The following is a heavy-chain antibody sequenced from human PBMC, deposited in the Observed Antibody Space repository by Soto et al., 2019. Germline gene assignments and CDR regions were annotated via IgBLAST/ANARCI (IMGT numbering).Heavy chain of an antibody. Sequence: SETLSLTCAVYGGSFSGYYWSWIRQHPGKGLEWIGYIYYSGSTYYNPSLKSRVIISVDTSKNQFSLRLRSVTAADTAVYYCARAASFYYDNTGYYHFDYWGQGSLVTVPQ. CDR1: GGSFSGYY. CDR3: ARAASFYYDNTGYYHFDY. V-gene: IGHV4-31*11. D-gene: IGHD3-22*01. J-gene: IGHJ4*02. CDR2: IYYSGST.